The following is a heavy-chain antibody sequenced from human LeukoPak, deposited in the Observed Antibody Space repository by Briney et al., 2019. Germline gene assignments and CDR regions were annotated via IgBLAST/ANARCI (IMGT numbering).Heavy chain of an antibody. V-gene: IGHV4-39*01. J-gene: IGHJ4*02. CDR3: ARLARTAGYYFDY. D-gene: IGHD6-13*01. Sequence: SETLSLTCTVSGGSISSSSYYWGWIRQPPGKGLEWIGSIYYSGSTYYNPSLKSRVTISVDTSKNQFSLKLSSVTTADTAVYYCARLARTAGYYFDYWGQGTLVTVSS. CDR1: GGSISSSSYY. CDR2: IYYSGST.